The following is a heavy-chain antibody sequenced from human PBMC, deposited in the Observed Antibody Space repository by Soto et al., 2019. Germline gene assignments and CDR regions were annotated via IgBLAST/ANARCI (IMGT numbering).Heavy chain of an antibody. D-gene: IGHD6-13*01. CDR2: IWYDGSNK. Sequence: GGSLRLSCAASGFTFSSYGMHWVRQAPGKGLEWVAVIWYDGSNKYYADSVKGRFTISRDNSKNTLYLQMNSLRAEDTAVYYCARPNRPYSSSWYFDYWGQGTLVTVSS. V-gene: IGHV3-33*01. J-gene: IGHJ4*02. CDR3: ARPNRPYSSSWYFDY. CDR1: GFTFSSYG.